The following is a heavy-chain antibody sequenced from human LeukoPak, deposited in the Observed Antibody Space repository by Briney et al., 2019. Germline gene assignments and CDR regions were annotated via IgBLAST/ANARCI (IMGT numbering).Heavy chain of an antibody. CDR2: IYYSGST. V-gene: IGHV4-59*01. J-gene: IGHJ3*02. CDR3: ARGERYSYVLDAFDI. CDR1: GGSISSYY. D-gene: IGHD5-18*01. Sequence: SETLSLTCTVSGGSISSYYWSWLRQPPGKGLEWIGYIYYSGSTNYNPSLKSRVTISVDTSKNQFSLKLSSVTAADTAVYYCARGERYSYVLDAFDIWGQGTMVTVSS.